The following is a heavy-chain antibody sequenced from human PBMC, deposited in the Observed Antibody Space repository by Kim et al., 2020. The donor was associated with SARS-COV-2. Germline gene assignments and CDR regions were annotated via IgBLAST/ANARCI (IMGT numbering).Heavy chain of an antibody. CDR3: ASHDWYDSSTPDAFDI. V-gene: IGHV4-39*01. D-gene: IGHD3-22*01. J-gene: IGHJ3*02. Sequence: SLKSRVTISVDTSKNQFSLKLSSVTAADTAVYYCASHDWYDSSTPDAFDIWGQGTMVTVSS.